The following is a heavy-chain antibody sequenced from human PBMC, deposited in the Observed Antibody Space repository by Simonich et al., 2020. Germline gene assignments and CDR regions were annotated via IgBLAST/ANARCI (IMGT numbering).Heavy chain of an antibody. CDR3: ARDYSNYDAFDI. CDR1: GFTFSSYW. J-gene: IGHJ3*02. CDR2: CDRDGSST. V-gene: IGHV3-74*01. D-gene: IGHD4-4*01. Sequence: EVQLVESGGGLVQPGGSLRLSCAASGFTFSSYWMHWGRQAPGKGLVGVTGCDRDGSSTSYADSVKGRFTISSDNAKNTLYLQMNSRRAEDTAVYYCARDYSNYDAFDIWGQGTMVTVSS.